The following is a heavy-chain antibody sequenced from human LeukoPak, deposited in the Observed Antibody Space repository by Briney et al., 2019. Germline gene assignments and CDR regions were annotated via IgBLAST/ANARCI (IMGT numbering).Heavy chain of an antibody. D-gene: IGHD2/OR15-2a*01. CDR1: GFTVSTYS. Sequence: GGSLRLSCAASGFTVSTYSMSWVRQAPGKGLEWVATFSSGGGTSYADSVKGRFTISRDTSQNTVYLQMNSLRDEDTDLYYCASILYGWGQGTLVTVSS. J-gene: IGHJ4*02. CDR2: FSSGGGT. CDR3: ASILYG. V-gene: IGHV3-53*01.